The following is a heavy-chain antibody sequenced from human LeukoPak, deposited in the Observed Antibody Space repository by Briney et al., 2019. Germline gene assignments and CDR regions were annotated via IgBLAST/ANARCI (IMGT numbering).Heavy chain of an antibody. CDR2: IWYDESNK. V-gene: IGHV3-30*02. CDR1: GISFRSYG. D-gene: IGHD3-9*01. Sequence: PGGSLRLSCAASGISFRSYGMHWVRQAPGKGLEWVTFIWYDESNKYYAESVKGRFTISRDNSRNTVYLQMNSLRAEDTAIYYCATDISTHYFGSWGQGTLVTVSS. CDR3: ATDISTHYFGS. J-gene: IGHJ4*02.